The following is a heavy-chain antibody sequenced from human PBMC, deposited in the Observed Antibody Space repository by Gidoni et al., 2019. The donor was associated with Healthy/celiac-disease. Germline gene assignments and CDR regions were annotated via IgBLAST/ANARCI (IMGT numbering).Heavy chain of an antibody. CDR1: GFPFSDYY. D-gene: IGHD6-13*01. CDR3: ASTGIAAAGTDY. J-gene: IGHJ4*02. V-gene: IGHV3-11*06. Sequence: QVQLVESGGGLVKPGGSLSLSCAASGFPFSDYYMSWIRQAPGKGLEWVSYISSSSSYTNYADSVKGRFTISRDNAKNSLYLQMNSLRAEDTAVYYCASTGIAAAGTDYWGQGTLVTVSS. CDR2: ISSSSSYT.